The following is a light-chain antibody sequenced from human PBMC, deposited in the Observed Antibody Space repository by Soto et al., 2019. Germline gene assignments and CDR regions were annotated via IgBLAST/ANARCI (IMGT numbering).Light chain of an antibody. CDR2: DVS. CDR3: SSYTSSSNYV. J-gene: IGLJ1*01. CDR1: SSDVGGYNY. Sequence: LTPPASVSGSPGQSITISCTGTSSDVGGYNYVSWYQQHPGKAPKLMIYDVSNRPSGVSNRFSGSKSGNTASLTISGLQAEDEADYYCSSYTSSSNYVFGTGTKVTVL. V-gene: IGLV2-14*01.